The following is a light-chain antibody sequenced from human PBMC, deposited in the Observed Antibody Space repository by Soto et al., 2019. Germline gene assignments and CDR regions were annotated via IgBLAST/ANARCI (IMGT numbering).Light chain of an antibody. CDR2: GAF. Sequence: EIVLTQSPGTLSLSPGERASLSCRASQSVTTNYLAWYQQRPGQAPRLLIFGAFNRATGIPGRFSGSGSGTDFTLTISRLEPEDFAVYYCQQYGTSRTFGPGTKVDIK. CDR3: QQYGTSRT. V-gene: IGKV3-20*01. J-gene: IGKJ3*01. CDR1: QSVTTNY.